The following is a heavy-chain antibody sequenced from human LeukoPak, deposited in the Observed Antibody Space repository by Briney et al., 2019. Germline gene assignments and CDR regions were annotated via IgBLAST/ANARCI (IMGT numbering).Heavy chain of an antibody. Sequence: GGSLRLFCAASGFTFSSYAMSWVRQAPGKGLEWVSAISDSGGSTYYADSVKGRFTISRDNSKNTLYLQMNSLRAEDTAVYYCAKDPSTVTGYYYGSGSYYINPFFDYWGQGTLVTASS. D-gene: IGHD3-10*01. V-gene: IGHV3-23*01. CDR3: AKDPSTVTGYYYGSGSYYINPFFDY. CDR1: GFTFSSYA. CDR2: ISDSGGST. J-gene: IGHJ4*02.